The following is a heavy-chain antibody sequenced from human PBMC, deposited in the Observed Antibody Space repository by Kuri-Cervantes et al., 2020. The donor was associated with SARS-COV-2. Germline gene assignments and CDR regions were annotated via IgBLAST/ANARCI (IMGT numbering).Heavy chain of an antibody. Sequence: GESLKISCAASGFTFSNAWMSWVRQAPGKGLEWVGRIKSKTDGGTTDYAAPVKGRFTISRDNSKNTLYLQMNSLRAEDTAVYYCARDEGRYSSAGMDVWGQGTTVTVSS. J-gene: IGHJ6*02. CDR1: GFTFSNAW. V-gene: IGHV3-15*01. CDR2: IKSKTDGGTT. CDR3: ARDEGRYSSAGMDV. D-gene: IGHD3-9*01.